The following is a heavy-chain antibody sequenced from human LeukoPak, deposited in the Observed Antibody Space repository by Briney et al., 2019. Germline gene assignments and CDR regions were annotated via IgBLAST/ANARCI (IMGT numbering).Heavy chain of an antibody. CDR3: ARDRGYSYGSGWFDP. J-gene: IGHJ5*02. V-gene: IGHV4-59*01. Sequence: SETLSLTCTVSGGSISSYYWSWIRQPPGKGLEWIGYIYYSGSTNYNPSLKSRVTISADTSKNQFSLKLSSVTAADTAVYYCARDRGYSYGSGWFDPWGQGTLVTVSS. CDR1: GGSISSYY. D-gene: IGHD5-18*01. CDR2: IYYSGST.